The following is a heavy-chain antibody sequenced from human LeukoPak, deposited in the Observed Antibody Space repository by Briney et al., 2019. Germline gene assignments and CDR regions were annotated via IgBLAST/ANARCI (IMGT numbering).Heavy chain of an antibody. J-gene: IGHJ4*02. D-gene: IGHD5-12*01. Sequence: GGSLRLSCAASGFTFDDHGMNWVRQAPGKGLEWVSGINWNSGNIDYADSVKGRFTISRDNAKNSLWLQMDSLRAEDTALYHCARALGKYSGYDSGPDYWGQGTLVTVSS. V-gene: IGHV3-20*01. CDR3: ARALGKYSGYDSGPDY. CDR2: INWNSGNI. CDR1: GFTFDDHG.